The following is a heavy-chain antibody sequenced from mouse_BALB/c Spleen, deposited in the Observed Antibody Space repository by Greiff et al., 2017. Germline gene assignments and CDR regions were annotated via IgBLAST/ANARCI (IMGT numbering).Heavy chain of an antibody. CDR3: ARDYGSSYGFAY. Sequence: QVHVKQSGAELVKPGASVKLSCKASGYTFTSYWMHWVKQRPGQGLEWIGEINPSNGRTNYNEKFKSKATLTVDKSSSTAYMQLSSLTSEDSAVYYCARDYGSSYGFAYWGQGTLVTVSA. V-gene: IGHV1S81*02. J-gene: IGHJ3*01. CDR1: GYTFTSYW. D-gene: IGHD1-1*01. CDR2: INPSNGRT.